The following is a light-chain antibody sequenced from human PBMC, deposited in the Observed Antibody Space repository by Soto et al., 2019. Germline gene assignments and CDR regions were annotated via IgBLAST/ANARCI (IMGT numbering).Light chain of an antibody. CDR2: KAA. J-gene: IGKJ1*01. CDR1: QSISSW. V-gene: IGKV1-5*03. CDR3: QQYYSYSQT. Sequence: DIQMTQSPSTLSASVGDRVTITCRASQSISSWLAWYQQKPGKAPKRLIYKAASLESGGPSGCIGGGAGTEFSLTIISRQPDDFATEYYQQYYSYSQTFGQGTKGDIK.